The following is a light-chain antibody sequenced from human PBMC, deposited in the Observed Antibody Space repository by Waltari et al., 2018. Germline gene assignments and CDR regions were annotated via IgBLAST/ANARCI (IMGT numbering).Light chain of an antibody. CDR3: SSYTSSSTLV. CDR2: EVS. CDR1: SSDVGGYNY. J-gene: IGLJ2*01. Sequence: QSALTQPASVSGSPGQSITISCTGTSSDVGGYNYVSWYQQHPGKAPKLMIYEVSNRAPGVSNCSSCAKSGNTASLTTAGLQAEDEADYYCSSYTSSSTLVFGGGTKLTVL. V-gene: IGLV2-14*01.